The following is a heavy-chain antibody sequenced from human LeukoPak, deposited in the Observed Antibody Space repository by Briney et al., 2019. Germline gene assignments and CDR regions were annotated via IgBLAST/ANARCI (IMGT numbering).Heavy chain of an antibody. V-gene: IGHV3-23*01. Sequence: GGSLRLSCAASGFTFSSYAMSWVRQAPGKGLEWVSAISGSGGSTYYADSVKGRFTISRDNSKNTLYLQMNSLRAEDTAVYYCAKNVVPWFREFPADFYYRGQGTLVTVSS. CDR2: ISGSGGST. CDR1: GFTFSSYA. D-gene: IGHD3-10*01. CDR3: AKNVVPWFREFPADFYY. J-gene: IGHJ4*02.